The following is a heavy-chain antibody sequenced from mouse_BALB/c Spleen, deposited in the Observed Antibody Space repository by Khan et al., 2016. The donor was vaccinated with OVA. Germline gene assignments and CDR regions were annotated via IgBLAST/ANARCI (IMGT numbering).Heavy chain of an antibody. D-gene: IGHD1-3*01. V-gene: IGHV1-4*01. Sequence: VQLQESGAELARPGASVKMSCKASGYTFTSYTMHWVKQRPGQGLEWIGYMTPGTGYTNYNQKFRDKATLTAAKSSSTAYMQLSSLTSEDSAVYSWASGGPSHAKCEDWFAYWGQGTLFTVSS. J-gene: IGHJ3*01. CDR1: GYTFTSYT. CDR3: ASGGPSHAKCEDWFAY. CDR2: MTPGTGYT.